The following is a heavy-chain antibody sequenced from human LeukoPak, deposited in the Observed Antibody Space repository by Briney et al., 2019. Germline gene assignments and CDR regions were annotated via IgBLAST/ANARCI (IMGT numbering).Heavy chain of an antibody. V-gene: IGHV4-59*01. CDR2: IYYNGST. CDR1: GGSISYYY. Sequence: TSETLSLTRTVSGGSISYYYWNWIRQPPGQGLEWFGYIYYNGSTNYNPSLKSRVTISVDTSKNQFSLRMSAVTAADTAVYYCARGLNWFDPWGQGTLLTVSS. CDR3: ARGLNWFDP. J-gene: IGHJ5*02.